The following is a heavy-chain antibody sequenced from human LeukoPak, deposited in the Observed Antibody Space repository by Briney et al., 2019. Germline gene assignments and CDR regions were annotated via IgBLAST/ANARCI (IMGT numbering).Heavy chain of an antibody. Sequence: GGSLRLSCAASGFPFSSYAMSWVRQAPEKGLQCVSAISSTSGSTFYADSVKGRFTIYRDNSKNTVYLQMNSLRAEDTAVYYCAKAPTLRFLEWTYYMDVWGKGTTVTVSS. D-gene: IGHD3-3*01. CDR1: GFPFSSYA. V-gene: IGHV3-23*01. J-gene: IGHJ6*03. CDR2: ISSTSGST. CDR3: AKAPTLRFLEWTYYMDV.